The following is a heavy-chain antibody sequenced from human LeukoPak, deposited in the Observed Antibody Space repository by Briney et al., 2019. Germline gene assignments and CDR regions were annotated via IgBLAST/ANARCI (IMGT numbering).Heavy chain of an antibody. CDR3: ARGFRNGPFDC. J-gene: IGHJ4*02. CDR2: ISNSANFM. Sequence: GGSLRLSCAASGFALKTYSMSWVRQAPGKGLECVASISNSANFMYYLDSVKGRFTISRDNAKNSHFLQMNSLRVEDTALYYCARGFRNGPFDCWGQGTLVTVSS. CDR1: GFALKTYS. D-gene: IGHD3-10*01. V-gene: IGHV3-21*04.